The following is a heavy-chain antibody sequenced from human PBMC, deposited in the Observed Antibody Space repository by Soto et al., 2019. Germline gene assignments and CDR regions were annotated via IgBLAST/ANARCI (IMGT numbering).Heavy chain of an antibody. CDR2: ISYDGSNK. CDR1: GFTFSSYG. D-gene: IGHD1-26*01. Sequence: VGSLRLSCAASGFTFSSYGMHWVRQAPGKGLEWVAVISYDGSNKYYADSVKGRFTISRDNSKNTLYLQMNSLRAEDTAVYYCAKGGSIVGATPLVWGQGTLVTVSS. CDR3: AKGGSIVGATPLV. V-gene: IGHV3-30*18. J-gene: IGHJ4*02.